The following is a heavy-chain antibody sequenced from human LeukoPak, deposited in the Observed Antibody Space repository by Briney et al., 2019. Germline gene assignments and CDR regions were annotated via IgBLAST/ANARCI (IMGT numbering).Heavy chain of an antibody. V-gene: IGHV3-48*01. CDR1: GFTFSSYP. CDR3: ARVWGDYSNTDY. J-gene: IGHJ4*02. Sequence: GGSLRLSCAASGFTFSSYPMIWVRQAPGKGLECISYISSSGDTIHYADSVKGRFTFSRDNAKSSLYLQMNSLRAEDTAVYYCARVWGDYSNTDYWGQGTLVTVSS. CDR2: ISSSGDTI. D-gene: IGHD4-11*01.